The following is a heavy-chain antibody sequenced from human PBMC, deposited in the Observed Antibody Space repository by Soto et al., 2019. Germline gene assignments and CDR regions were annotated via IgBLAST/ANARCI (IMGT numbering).Heavy chain of an antibody. Sequence: PGGSLRLSCAASGFTFSSYSMNWVRQAPGKGLEWVSSISSSSSYIYYADSVKGRFTISRDNAKNSLYLQMNSLRAEDTAVYYCARGVELQGDFWSGYLQNWFDPWGQGTLVTVSS. CDR1: GFTFSSYS. V-gene: IGHV3-21*01. D-gene: IGHD3-3*01. CDR2: ISSSSSYI. J-gene: IGHJ5*02. CDR3: ARGVELQGDFWSGYLQNWFDP.